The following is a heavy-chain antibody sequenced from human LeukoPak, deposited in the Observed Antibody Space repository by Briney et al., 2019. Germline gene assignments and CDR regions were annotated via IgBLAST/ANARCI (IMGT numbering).Heavy chain of an antibody. J-gene: IGHJ5*01. D-gene: IGHD3-22*01. CDR3: ARDLWNFYDDSGYNRDFDS. V-gene: IGHV1-18*01. CDR2: IGTYGGDT. Sequence: GASVKVSCKATSRISLLRQAPGQGLAWMGWIGTYGGDTYYAQKFQGRITVTTDTSTSTVYMELRNLRSDDTAVYYCARDLWNFYDDSGYNRDFDSWGQGTLVTVSS. CDR1: TSR.